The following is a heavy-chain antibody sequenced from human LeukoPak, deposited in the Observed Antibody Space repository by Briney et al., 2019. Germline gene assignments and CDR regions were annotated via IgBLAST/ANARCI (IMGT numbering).Heavy chain of an antibody. CDR3: ARRGYSYGYRSPWDY. CDR1: GGSISGYY. J-gene: IGHJ4*02. Sequence: SETLSLTCTVSGGSISGYYWSWIRQPPGKGLEWIGEINHSGSTNYNPSLKSRVTISVDTSKNQFSLKLSSVTAADTAVYYCARRGYSYGYRSPWDYWGQGTLVTVSS. CDR2: INHSGST. D-gene: IGHD5-18*01. V-gene: IGHV4-34*01.